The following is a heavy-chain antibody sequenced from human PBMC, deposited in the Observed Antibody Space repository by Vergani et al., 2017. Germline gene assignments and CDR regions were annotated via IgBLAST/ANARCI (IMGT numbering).Heavy chain of an antibody. CDR2: IYTSGST. CDR3: ARLRYDSSGYYYGNYFDY. V-gene: IGHV4-4*07. D-gene: IGHD3-22*01. Sequence: QVQLQESGPGLVKPSETLSLTCTVSGGSISSYYWSWIRQPAGKGLEWIGRIYTSGSTNYNPSLKSRVTMSVDRSKNQFSLKLSSVTAADTAVYYCARLRYDSSGYYYGNYFDYWGQGTLVTVSS. CDR1: GGSISSYY. J-gene: IGHJ4*02.